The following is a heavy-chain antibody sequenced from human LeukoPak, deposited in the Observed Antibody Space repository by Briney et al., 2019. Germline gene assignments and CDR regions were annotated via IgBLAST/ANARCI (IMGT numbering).Heavy chain of an antibody. V-gene: IGHV3-30*03. CDR1: GFTFSNYA. CDR2: ISYDGSNK. D-gene: IGHD1-26*01. CDR3: ARGGSPPEALGDTFDI. J-gene: IGHJ3*02. Sequence: GGSLRLSCAASGFTFSNYAMSWVRQAPGKGLEWVAVISYDGSNKYYADSVKGRFTISRDNSKNTLYLQMNSLRAEDTAVYYCARGGSPPEALGDTFDIWGQGTMVTVSS.